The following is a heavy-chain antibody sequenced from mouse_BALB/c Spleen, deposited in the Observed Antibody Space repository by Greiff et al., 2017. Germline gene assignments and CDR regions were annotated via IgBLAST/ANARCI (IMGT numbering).Heavy chain of an antibody. V-gene: IGHV1-87*01. CDR2: IYPGDGDT. Sequence: QVQLQQSGAELARPGASVKLSCKASGYTFTSYWMQWVKQRPGQGLEWIGAIYPGDGDTRYTQKFKGKATLTADKSSSTAYMQLSSLASEDSAVYYCARGETGYWGQGTTLTVSS. CDR1: GYTFTSYW. J-gene: IGHJ2*01. CDR3: ARGETGY.